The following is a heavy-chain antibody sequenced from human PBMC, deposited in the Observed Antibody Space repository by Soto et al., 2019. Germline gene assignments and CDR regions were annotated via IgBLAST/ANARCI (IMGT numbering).Heavy chain of an antibody. CDR1: GGSISSGGYY. D-gene: IGHD6-13*01. CDR3: ARQRANQIAAAGNFDY. Sequence: QVQLQESGPGLVKPSQTLSLTCTVSGGSISSGGYYWSWIRQHPGKGLEWIGYIYYSGSTYYNPSLKSRVTISVDTSKNQFPLKLSSVTAADTAVYYCARQRANQIAAAGNFDYWGQGTLVTVSS. J-gene: IGHJ4*02. V-gene: IGHV4-31*03. CDR2: IYYSGST.